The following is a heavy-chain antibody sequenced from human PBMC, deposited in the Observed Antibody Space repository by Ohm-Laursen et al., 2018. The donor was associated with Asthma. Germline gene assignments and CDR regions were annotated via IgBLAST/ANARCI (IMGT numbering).Heavy chain of an antibody. V-gene: IGHV3-23*01. CDR2: IRGSGDTT. CDR3: AKESSSSWYEYFQH. J-gene: IGHJ1*01. D-gene: IGHD6-13*01. CDR1: GFIISNYA. Sequence: SLRLSCAASGFIISNYAMSWVRQAPGKGLEWVSAIRGSGDTTHYTDFVKGRFTISRDNSKNTLYLQMNSLRAEDTAVYYCAKESSSSWYEYFQHWGQGTLVTVSS.